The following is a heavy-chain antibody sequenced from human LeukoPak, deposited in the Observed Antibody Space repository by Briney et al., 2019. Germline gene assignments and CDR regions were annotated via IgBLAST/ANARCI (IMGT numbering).Heavy chain of an antibody. J-gene: IGHJ4*02. V-gene: IGHV1-18*01. CDR2: ISVYNGNT. D-gene: IGHD2-2*01. Sequence: ASVKVSYKASGYTFTSYGISWVRQAPGQGLEWMGWISVYNGNTNYAQKLQGRVTMTVDTSTTTAYMELRSLRSDDTAVYYCARGYCSSATCLHFDYWGQGALVTVSS. CDR3: ARGYCSSATCLHFDY. CDR1: GYTFTSYG.